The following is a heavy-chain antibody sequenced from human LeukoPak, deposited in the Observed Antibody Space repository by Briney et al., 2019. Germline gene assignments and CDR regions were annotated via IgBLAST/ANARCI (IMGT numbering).Heavy chain of an antibody. CDR3: ARRNPFDP. CDR1: GGSISSSSYY. V-gene: IGHV4-39*01. Sequence: SETLSLTCTVSGGSISSSSYYWGWIRQPPGKGLEWIGSIYYSGSTYYNPSLKSRVTISVDTSKNQFSLKLSSVTAADTAAYYCARRNPFDPWGQGTLVTVSS. J-gene: IGHJ5*02. CDR2: IYYSGST.